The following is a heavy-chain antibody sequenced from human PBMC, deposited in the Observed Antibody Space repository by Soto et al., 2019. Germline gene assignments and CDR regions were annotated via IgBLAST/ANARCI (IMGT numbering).Heavy chain of an antibody. J-gene: IGHJ4*02. CDR2: INHSGST. V-gene: IGHV4-34*01. CDR3: SRNRKSDY. CDR1: GGSFSGYR. Sequence: SETLSLTCAVYGGSFSGYRWTWIRQAPGKGLEWIGEINHSGSTNYNPSLKSRVTISIDTSKNQFSLKLRSVTAADTAVYYCSRNRKSDYWGQGTLVTVSS.